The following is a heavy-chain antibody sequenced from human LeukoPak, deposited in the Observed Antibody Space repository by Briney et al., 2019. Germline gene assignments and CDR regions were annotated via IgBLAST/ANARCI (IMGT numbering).Heavy chain of an antibody. D-gene: IGHD3-3*01. CDR2: ISAYNGNT. CDR1: GYTFTSYG. V-gene: IGHV1-18*01. J-gene: IGHJ4*02. Sequence: ASVKVSCKASGYTFTSYGISWVRQAPGQGLEWMGWISAYNGNTNYAQKLQGRVTMTTDTSTSTAYMELRSLRSDDTAVYYCARGIPHYDFWSGYYTDFDYWGQGTLVTVSS. CDR3: ARGIPHYDFWSGYYTDFDY.